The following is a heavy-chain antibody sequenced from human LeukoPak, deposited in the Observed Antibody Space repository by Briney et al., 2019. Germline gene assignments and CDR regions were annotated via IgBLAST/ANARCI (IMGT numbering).Heavy chain of an antibody. V-gene: IGHV4-61*01. D-gene: IGHD6-13*01. Sequence: SETLSLTCSVSDDSVKSGSYYWSWIRQPPGKELEWIGYIYYSGDTNYNPSLKSRVTISVDTSKSHFSLKLNSVTAADTAIYYCARGGSSSFFDFWGQGILVTVSS. J-gene: IGHJ5*01. CDR2: IYYSGDT. CDR3: ARGGSSSFFDF. CDR1: DDSVKSGSYY.